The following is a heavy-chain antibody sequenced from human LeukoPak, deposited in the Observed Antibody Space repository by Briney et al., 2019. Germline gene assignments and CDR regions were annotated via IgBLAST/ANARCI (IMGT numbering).Heavy chain of an antibody. CDR3: ARDRTVTTNPYYFDY. CDR2: INTDGSTT. CDR1: GFIVSSNY. Sequence: GESLRLSSAVSGFIVSSNYMSWVRQTPGRGLVWVSRINTDGSTTRYADSVKGRFTISRDNAKNTLYLQMNSLRAEDTAVYYCARDRTVTTNPYYFDYWGQGSLVTVSS. D-gene: IGHD4-17*01. V-gene: IGHV3-74*01. J-gene: IGHJ4*02.